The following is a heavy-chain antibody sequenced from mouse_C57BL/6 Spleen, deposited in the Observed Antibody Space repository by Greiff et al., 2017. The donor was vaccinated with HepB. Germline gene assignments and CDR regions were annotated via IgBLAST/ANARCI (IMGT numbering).Heavy chain of an antibody. CDR1: GYTFTSYW. J-gene: IGHJ4*01. D-gene: IGHD2-4*01. CDR3: ARGDYGGHAMDY. V-gene: IGHV1-50*01. Sequence: QVQLQQPGAELVKPGASVKLSCKASGYTFTSYWMQWVKQRPGQGLEWIGEIDPSDSYTNYNQKFKGKATLTVDTSSSPAYMQLSSLTSEDSAVYYCARGDYGGHAMDYWGQGTSVTVSS. CDR2: IDPSDSYT.